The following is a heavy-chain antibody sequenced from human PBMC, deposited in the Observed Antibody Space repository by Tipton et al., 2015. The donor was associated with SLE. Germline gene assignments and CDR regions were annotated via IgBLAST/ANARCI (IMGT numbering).Heavy chain of an antibody. CDR2: IFHSGTT. CDR1: GASLSSGGYS. V-gene: IGHV4-30-2*01. Sequence: LRLSCTVSGASLSSGGYSWSWIRQPPGKGLEWVGFIFHSGTTYYNPSLKSRVSISVDRSKNHLTLMLTSVTAADTAVYYCARSSGDSLYYFNYWGQGALVTVSS. J-gene: IGHJ4*02. CDR3: ARSSGDSLYYFNY. D-gene: IGHD2-15*01.